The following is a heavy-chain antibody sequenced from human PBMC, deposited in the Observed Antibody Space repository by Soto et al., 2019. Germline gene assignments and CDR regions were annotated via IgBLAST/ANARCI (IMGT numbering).Heavy chain of an antibody. J-gene: IGHJ3*02. Sequence: SETLSLTCTVSGGSISSSSYYWGWIRQPSGKGLEWIGSIYYSGSTYYNPSLKSRVTISVDTSKNQFSLKLSSVTAADTAVYYCAALYGSGSSEDAFDIWGQGTMVTVSS. CDR2: IYYSGST. CDR1: GGSISSSSYY. D-gene: IGHD3-10*01. CDR3: AALYGSGSSEDAFDI. V-gene: IGHV4-39*01.